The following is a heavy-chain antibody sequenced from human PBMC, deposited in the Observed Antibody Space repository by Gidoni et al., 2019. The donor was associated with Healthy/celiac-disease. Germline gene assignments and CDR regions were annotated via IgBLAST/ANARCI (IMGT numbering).Heavy chain of an antibody. Sequence: QVQLVESGGGVVQPGRSLRLSCAASGFTFSSYAMHWVRQAPGTGLEWVAVISYDGSNKYYADSVKGRFTISRDKSKNTLYLQMNSLRAEDTAVYYCARVGLVVVAATARYGMDVWGQGTTVTVSS. D-gene: IGHD2-15*01. CDR1: GFTFSSYA. CDR3: ARVGLVVVAATARYGMDV. CDR2: ISYDGSNK. V-gene: IGHV3-30-3*01. J-gene: IGHJ6*02.